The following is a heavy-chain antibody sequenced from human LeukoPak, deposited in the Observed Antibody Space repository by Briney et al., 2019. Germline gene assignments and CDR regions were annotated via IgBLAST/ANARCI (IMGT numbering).Heavy chain of an antibody. CDR3: AKRMTTARFEYFQH. D-gene: IGHD4-17*01. CDR2: ISGSGGST. Sequence: GGSLRLSCAASGFTFSTYSMKWVRQAPGKGLEWVSAISGSGGSTYYADSVKGRFTISRDNSKNTLYLQMNSLRAEDTAVYYCAKRMTTARFEYFQHWGQGTLVTVSS. V-gene: IGHV3-23*01. CDR1: GFTFSTYS. J-gene: IGHJ1*01.